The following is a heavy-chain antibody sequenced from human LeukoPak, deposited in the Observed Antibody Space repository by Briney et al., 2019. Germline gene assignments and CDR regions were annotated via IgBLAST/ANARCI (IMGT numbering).Heavy chain of an antibody. CDR3: TRESGFGCSTASCFSAY. CDR2: IYNIGTT. CDR1: GFTGSNSY. J-gene: IGHJ4*02. V-gene: IGHV3-66*03. Sequence: GGSLRLSCAASGFTGSNSYMNWVRQAPGKGLEWVAVIYNIGTTFYAGSVRGRFIISRDNSKNTLYLQMSNLRPEDTAVYYCTRESGFGCSTASCFSAYWGPGTLVTVSS. D-gene: IGHD2-2*01.